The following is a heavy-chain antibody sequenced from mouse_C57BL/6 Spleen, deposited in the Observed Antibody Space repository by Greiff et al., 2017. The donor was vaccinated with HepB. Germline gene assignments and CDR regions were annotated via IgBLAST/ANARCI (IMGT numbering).Heavy chain of an antibody. D-gene: IGHD2-4*01. CDR3: ARSGGYDYDREVYFDY. CDR2: IDPSDSYT. Sequence: QVQLKQPGAELVKPGASVKLSCKASGYTFTSYWMQWVKQRPGQGLEWIGEIDPSDSYTNYNQKFKGKATLTVDTSSSTAYMQLSSLTSEDSAVYYCARSGGYDYDREVYFDYWGQGTTLTVSS. J-gene: IGHJ2*01. CDR1: GYTFTSYW. V-gene: IGHV1-50*01.